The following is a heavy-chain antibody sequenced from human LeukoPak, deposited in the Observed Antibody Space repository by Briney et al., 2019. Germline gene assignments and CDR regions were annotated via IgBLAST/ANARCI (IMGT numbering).Heavy chain of an antibody. CDR1: GLSISDNY. CDR3: ARVRSDRGYTGYDYS. Sequence: GGSLRLSCAASGLSISDNYMSWVRQAPGKGLEWVSIIHSGGNIYYADSVRGRFTISRDNSKNTLYLQMNSLRDEDTAVYYCARVRSDRGYTGYDYSWGQGTLVTVSS. CDR2: IHSGGNI. J-gene: IGHJ5*02. V-gene: IGHV3-53*01. D-gene: IGHD5-12*01.